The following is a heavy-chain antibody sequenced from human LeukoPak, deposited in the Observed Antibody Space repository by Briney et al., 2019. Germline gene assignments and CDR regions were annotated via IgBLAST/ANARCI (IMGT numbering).Heavy chain of an antibody. CDR1: GFTFSSYS. D-gene: IGHD5-12*01. V-gene: IGHV3-21*01. CDR2: ITSSSDYI. CDR3: ARDRVEVATVNYYYYYYMDV. J-gene: IGHJ6*03. Sequence: PGGSLRLSCAASGFTFSSYSMNWVRQFPGKGLEWVSSITSSSDYIYYADSVKGRFTISRDNSKNTLYLQMNSLRAEDTAVYYCARDRVEVATVNYYYYYYMDVWGKGTTVTISS.